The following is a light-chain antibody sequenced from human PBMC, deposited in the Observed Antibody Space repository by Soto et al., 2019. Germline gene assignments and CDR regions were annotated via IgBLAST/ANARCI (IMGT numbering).Light chain of an antibody. CDR3: QQYYATPWT. V-gene: IGKV4-1*01. CDR1: HSVLYSSNNYNY. Sequence: DLVMTQSRYSLAMSRGEPAPINCKSIHSVLYSSNNYNYLAWYQQKPGQPPKLLIYWASTRESGVPDRFSGSGSGTDFTLTISSLQAEDVAVYYCQQYYATPWTFGQGTRLEIK. CDR2: WAS. J-gene: IGKJ5*01.